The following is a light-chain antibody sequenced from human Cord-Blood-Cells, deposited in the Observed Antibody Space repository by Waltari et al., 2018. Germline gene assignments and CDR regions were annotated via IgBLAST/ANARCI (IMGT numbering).Light chain of an antibody. Sequence: EIVLTQSPATLSLSPGERATLSCRASQSVSSYLAWYQQKPGQAPRLLISDASTTSTGIPARFSCSGSGTDFTLTISSREPEDFAVYYCQQRSNWLPITFGQGTRLEIK. V-gene: IGKV3-11*01. J-gene: IGKJ5*01. CDR1: QSVSSY. CDR3: QQRSNWLPIT. CDR2: DAS.